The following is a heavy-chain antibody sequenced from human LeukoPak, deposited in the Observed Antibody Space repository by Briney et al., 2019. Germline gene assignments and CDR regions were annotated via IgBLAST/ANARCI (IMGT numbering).Heavy chain of an antibody. CDR2: ISSGGMSI. CDR1: GFTFSDYS. J-gene: IGHJ4*02. Sequence: GGSLRLSCAASGFTFSDYSMSWIRQAPGKGLEWVSYISSGGMSIYYADSVKGRFTISRDNAKNSLSLQMNSLRAEDTAVYYCARARDYYGAGDHWGQGTLVAVSS. CDR3: ARARDYYGAGDH. V-gene: IGHV3-11*01. D-gene: IGHD3-10*01.